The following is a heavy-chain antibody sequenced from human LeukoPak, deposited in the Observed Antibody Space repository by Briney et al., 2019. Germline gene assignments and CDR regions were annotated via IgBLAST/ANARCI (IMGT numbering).Heavy chain of an antibody. CDR3: ARGRGQLAGRQYYYYYYMDV. D-gene: IGHD1-1*01. V-gene: IGHV4-31*03. CDR2: IYYSGST. J-gene: IGHJ6*03. Sequence: SQSLSLTCTVSGGSISSGGYYWSWIRQHPGKGLGWIGYIYYSGSTYYNPSLKSRVTISVDTSKNQFSLKLSSVTAADTAVYYCARGRGQLAGRQYYYYYYMDVWGKGTTVTVSS. CDR1: GGSISSGGYY.